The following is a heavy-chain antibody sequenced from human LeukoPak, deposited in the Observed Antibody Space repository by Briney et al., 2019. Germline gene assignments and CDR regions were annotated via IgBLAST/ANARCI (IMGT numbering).Heavy chain of an antibody. CDR1: GFTFSNYA. CDR2: ISGGGGST. J-gene: IGHJ6*02. D-gene: IGHD6-13*01. CDR3: AKDFSSPYYYYGMDV. V-gene: IGHV3-23*01. Sequence: GGSLRLSCAASGFTFSNYAMTWVRQAPGKGLKWVSAISGGGGSTYYADSVRGRFTISRDNSKNTLYLQMNSVRAEDTAVYYCAKDFSSPYYYYGMDVWGQGTTVTVSS.